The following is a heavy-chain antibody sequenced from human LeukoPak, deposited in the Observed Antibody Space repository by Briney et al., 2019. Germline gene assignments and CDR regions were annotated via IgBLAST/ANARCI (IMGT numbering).Heavy chain of an antibody. J-gene: IGHJ4*02. CDR3: ARDLKGAPVYYFDC. Sequence: GGSLRLSCAASGFTFSTYAMHWVRQAPGKGLEWVAVISYDGSTKYYADSVKGRFTISRDNSKNTLYLQMSSLRAEDTAVYYCARDLKGAPVYYFDCWGQGTLVTVSS. D-gene: IGHD3-10*01. V-gene: IGHV3-30-3*01. CDR2: ISYDGSTK. CDR1: GFTFSTYA.